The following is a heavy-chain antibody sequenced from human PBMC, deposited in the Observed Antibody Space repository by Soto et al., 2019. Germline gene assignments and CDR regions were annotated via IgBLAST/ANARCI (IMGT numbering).Heavy chain of an antibody. V-gene: IGHV2-26*01. D-gene: IGHD6-6*01. CDR2: IFLSEEK. CDR1: GFSLNNARMG. Sequence: SGPTLVNPTETLTLTCNVSGFSLNNARMGVSWIRQPPGTALEWLAHIFLSEEKFYKRSLMRRLNISKGTSESQVVLIMPNPDPAATATYFWARIGGEYGSYYFDSWGPVTRVTVSS. J-gene: IGHJ4*02. CDR3: ARIGGEYGSYYFDS.